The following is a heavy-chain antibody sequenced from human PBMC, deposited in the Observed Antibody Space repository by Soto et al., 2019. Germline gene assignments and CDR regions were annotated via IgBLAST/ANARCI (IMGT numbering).Heavy chain of an antibody. D-gene: IGHD6-13*01. Sequence: VQLVESGGGVVQPGRSLRLSCAASGFVYSTYAMHWVRLSPGKGLEWVALIWNDGTKEYYVDSVKGRFTISRDNSQNTLNLQMDSLRAEDXXXXXXXXGIPSQYSSNWLYWYFDLWGRGTQVTVSS. V-gene: IGHV3-33*01. CDR2: IWNDGTKE. J-gene: IGHJ2*01. CDR1: GFVYSTYA. CDR3: XXGIPSQYSSNWLYWYFDL.